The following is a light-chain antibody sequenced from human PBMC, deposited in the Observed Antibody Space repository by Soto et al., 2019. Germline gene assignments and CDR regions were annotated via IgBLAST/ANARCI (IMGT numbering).Light chain of an antibody. Sequence: ETVLTQSPGTLSLSPGERATLSCRASQTISSSYLAWYQQKPGQAPRLLIYDVSTRATGIPDRFSGSGSGTDFTLTISRLEPEDFAVYFCQQFSSSPQTFGQGTKVEIK. CDR2: DVS. CDR3: QQFSSSPQT. J-gene: IGKJ1*01. CDR1: QTISSSY. V-gene: IGKV3-20*01.